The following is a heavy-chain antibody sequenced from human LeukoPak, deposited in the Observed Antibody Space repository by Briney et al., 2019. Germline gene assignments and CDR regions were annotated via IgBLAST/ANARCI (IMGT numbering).Heavy chain of an antibody. V-gene: IGHV1-24*01. Sequence: ASGKVSCTGSGYIVADLSIHRVRQAPGKGLGWVGGCHRGDGERLYAQKFDGRVTMTEATPTNTVFMELSSLTADDTAVYFCARDLVGPPSGAFDLWGQGTMVTVSS. J-gene: IGHJ3*01. CDR3: ARDLVGPPSGAFDL. D-gene: IGHD1-26*01. CDR1: GYIVADLS. CDR2: CHRGDGER.